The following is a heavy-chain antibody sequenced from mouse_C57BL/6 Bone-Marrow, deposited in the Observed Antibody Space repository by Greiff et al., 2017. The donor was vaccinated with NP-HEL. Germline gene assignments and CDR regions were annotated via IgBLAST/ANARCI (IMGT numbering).Heavy chain of an antibody. CDR2: IDPSDSYT. V-gene: IGHV1-69*01. J-gene: IGHJ2*01. CDR1: GYTFTSYW. Sequence: QVQLQQPGAELVMPGASVKLSCKASGYTFTSYWMHWVKQRPGQGLEWIGEIDPSDSYTNYNQKFKGKSTLTVDKSSSTAYMQLSSLTSEDSAVYYCARGRSVERYYFDYWGQGTTLTVSS. CDR3: ARGRSVERYYFDY. D-gene: IGHD1-1*01.